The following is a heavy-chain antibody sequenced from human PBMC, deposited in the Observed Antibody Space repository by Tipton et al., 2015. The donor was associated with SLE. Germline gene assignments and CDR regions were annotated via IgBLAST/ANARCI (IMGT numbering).Heavy chain of an antibody. CDR2: IRYDGINT. Sequence: SLRLSCAASGFTFSNYGMHWVRQAPGKGLEWVAFIRYDGINTYYADSVKGRFTISRDNSKNTLYLQMNSLRADDTAVYYCARHSYYYDSSGWDYFDYWGQGTLVTVSS. CDR3: ARHSYYYDSSGWDYFDY. V-gene: IGHV3-30*02. CDR1: GFTFSNYG. D-gene: IGHD3-22*01. J-gene: IGHJ4*02.